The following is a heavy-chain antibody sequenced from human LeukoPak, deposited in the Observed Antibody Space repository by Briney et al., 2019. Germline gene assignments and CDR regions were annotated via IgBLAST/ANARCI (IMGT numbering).Heavy chain of an antibody. V-gene: IGHV4-59*08. CDR3: ASSRPDGYNYLGY. CDR1: GGSISSYY. D-gene: IGHD5-24*01. Sequence: SETLSLTCTVSGGSISSYYWSWIRQSPGKGLEWIGYIYYSGNTNYNPSLKSRVTISVDTSKNQFSLKLSSVTAADTAVYYCASSRPDGYNYLGYWGQGTLVTVSS. CDR2: IYYSGNT. J-gene: IGHJ4*02.